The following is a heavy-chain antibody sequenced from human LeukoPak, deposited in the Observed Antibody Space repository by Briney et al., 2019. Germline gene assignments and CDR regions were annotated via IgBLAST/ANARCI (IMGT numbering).Heavy chain of an antibody. CDR3: ARDYGPGSYYNFNWFDP. CDR2: IYTSGST. V-gene: IGHV4-4*07. CDR1: GGSISSYY. D-gene: IGHD3-10*01. J-gene: IGHJ5*02. Sequence: SETLSLTCTVSGGSISSYYWSWIRQPAGKGLEWIGRIYTSGSTNYNPSLKSRVTMSVDTSKNQFSLKLSSVTAADTAVYYCARDYGPGSYYNFNWFDPWGQGTLVTVSS.